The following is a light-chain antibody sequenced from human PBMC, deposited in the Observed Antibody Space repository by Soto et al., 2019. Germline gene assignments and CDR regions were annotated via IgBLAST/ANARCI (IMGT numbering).Light chain of an antibody. CDR3: CSYAGTYVYV. Sequence: QSALAQPRSVSGSPGQSVTISCTGSSSDVGNYNYVSWYQQHPGKAPKLMIYDVSKRPSGVPDRFSGSKSGNTASLTISGLQADDEADYYCCSYAGTYVYVFATGTKLTVL. CDR1: SSDVGNYNY. CDR2: DVS. J-gene: IGLJ1*01. V-gene: IGLV2-11*01.